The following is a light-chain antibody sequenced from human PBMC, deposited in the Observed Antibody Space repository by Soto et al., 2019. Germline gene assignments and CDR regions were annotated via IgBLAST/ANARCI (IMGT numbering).Light chain of an antibody. CDR1: QSVSSY. CDR3: QQYGSSPLT. Sequence: EILMTQSPVTLSVSPGERATLSCRASQSVSSYLAWYQQKPGQAPRLLIYDASNRATGIPARFSGSGSGTDFTLTISSLEPEDFAVYYCQQYGSSPLTFGGGTRWIS. CDR2: DAS. V-gene: IGKV3-11*01. J-gene: IGKJ4*01.